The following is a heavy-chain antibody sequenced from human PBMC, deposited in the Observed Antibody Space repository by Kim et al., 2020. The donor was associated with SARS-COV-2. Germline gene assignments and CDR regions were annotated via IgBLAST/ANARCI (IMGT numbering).Heavy chain of an antibody. CDR3: ARATYNWNYFDY. CDR1: GGSFRNYY. J-gene: IGHJ4*02. Sequence: SETLSLTCAVYGGSFRNYYWSWIRQPPGKGLEWIGEINHRGSTNCNSSLKSRVTISVDTSKNQFSLKLISVTAADTAVYYCARATYNWNYFDYWGQGALVTVYS. V-gene: IGHV4-34*01. CDR2: INHRGST. D-gene: IGHD1-20*01.